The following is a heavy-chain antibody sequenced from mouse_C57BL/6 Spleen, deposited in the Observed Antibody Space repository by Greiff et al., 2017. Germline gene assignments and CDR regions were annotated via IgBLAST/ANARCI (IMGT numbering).Heavy chain of an antibody. V-gene: IGHV1-82*01. D-gene: IGHD2-5*01. CDR3: ASTLYYSNVYYAMDY. CDR2: IYPGDGDT. CDR1: GYAFSSSW. Sequence: QVQLQQSGPELVKPGASVKISCKASGYAFSSSWMNWVKQRPGKGLEWIGRIYPGDGDTNYNGKFKGKATLTADKSSSTAYMQLSSLPSEDSAVYFCASTLYYSNVYYAMDYWGQGTSVTVSS. J-gene: IGHJ4*01.